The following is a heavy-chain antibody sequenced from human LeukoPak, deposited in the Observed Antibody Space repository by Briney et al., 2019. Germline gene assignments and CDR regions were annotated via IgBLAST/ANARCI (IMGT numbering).Heavy chain of an antibody. J-gene: IGHJ4*02. V-gene: IGHV3-21*01. Sequence: GGSLRLSCAASGFTFSSYSMNWVRQAPGKGLEWVSSISSSSSYIYYADSVKGRFTISRDNAKNSLYLQMNSLRAEDTAVYYCARDPDIVVVVAATRDYYFDYWGQGTLVTVSP. CDR3: ARDPDIVVVVAATRDYYFDY. D-gene: IGHD2-15*01. CDR2: ISSSSSYI. CDR1: GFTFSSYS.